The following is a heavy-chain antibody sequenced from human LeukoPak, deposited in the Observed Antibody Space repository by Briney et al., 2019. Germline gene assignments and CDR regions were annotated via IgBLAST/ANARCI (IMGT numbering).Heavy chain of an antibody. CDR3: ARGVCSGGSCYSSRGAFDI. CDR1: GGSISSYY. CDR2: IYYSGST. J-gene: IGHJ3*02. V-gene: IGHV4-59*05. D-gene: IGHD2-15*01. Sequence: ASETLSLTCTVSGGSISSYYWTWIRQPPGKGLEWIGSIYYSGSTYYNPSLKSRVTISVDTSKNQFSLKLSSVTAADTAVYYCARGVCSGGSCYSSRGAFDIWGQGTMVTVSS.